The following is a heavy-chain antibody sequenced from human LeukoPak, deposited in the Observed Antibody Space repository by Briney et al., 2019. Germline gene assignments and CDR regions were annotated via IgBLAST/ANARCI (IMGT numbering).Heavy chain of an antibody. J-gene: IGHJ4*02. CDR2: IRSDGSDK. CDR1: GFTFSNYG. Sequence: PGKSLRLSCAASGFTFSNYGMHWVRQAPGKGLEWVALIRSDGSDKYYADSVRGRFTISRDNSKNTLYVQINSLRAEDTAVYYCAKEDAAGYFDYWGQGTLLTVS. D-gene: IGHD3-10*01. V-gene: IGHV3-33*06. CDR3: AKEDAAGYFDY.